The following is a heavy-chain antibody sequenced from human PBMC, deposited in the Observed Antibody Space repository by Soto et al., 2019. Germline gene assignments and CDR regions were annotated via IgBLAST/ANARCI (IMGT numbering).Heavy chain of an antibody. D-gene: IGHD3-22*01. V-gene: IGHV3-23*01. J-gene: IGHJ4*02. CDR1: GLTFSSYA. Sequence: HGGSRRLSWAASGLTFSSYAMSWVGQAPGKGLEWVSSISVSGGSTYYADSVNGRFTISRDNSKNTLYLQMNSLRAEDTAVYYCAKARYYDSTGYLYYFDYWGQGTLVTVSS. CDR3: AKARYYDSTGYLYYFDY. CDR2: ISVSGGST.